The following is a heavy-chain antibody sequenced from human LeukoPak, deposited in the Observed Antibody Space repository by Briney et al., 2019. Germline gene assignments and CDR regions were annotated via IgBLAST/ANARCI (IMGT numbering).Heavy chain of an antibody. CDR3: ARKLTGSFDI. CDR2: ISGTSAYI. V-gene: IGHV3-21*01. Sequence: GGSLRLSCAASGFTFSSYGMNWVRQAPGKGLEWVSSISGTSAYIYYADSVRGRFTISRDNAKNSLYLQMNSLRAEDTAVYFCARKLTGSFDIWGQGTMVTVSS. CDR1: GFTFSSYG. J-gene: IGHJ3*02. D-gene: IGHD7-27*01.